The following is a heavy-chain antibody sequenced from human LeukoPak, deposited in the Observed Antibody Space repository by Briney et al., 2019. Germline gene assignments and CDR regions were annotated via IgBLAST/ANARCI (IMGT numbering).Heavy chain of an antibody. V-gene: IGHV3-30*01. CDR3: AREADGFDI. J-gene: IGHJ3*02. CDR1: GFTFSCYT. CDR2: LAYDETFR. Sequence: GGSLRLSCSASGFTFSCYTMHWVRQAPGKGLEWVALLAYDETFRYYADSVKGRFTISRDTAKTTLDLQMNSLTTEDTALYYCAREADGFDIWGQGTIVTVSS.